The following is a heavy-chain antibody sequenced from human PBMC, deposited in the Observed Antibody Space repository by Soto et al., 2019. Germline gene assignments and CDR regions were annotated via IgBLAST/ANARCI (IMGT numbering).Heavy chain of an antibody. D-gene: IGHD3-22*01. CDR2: ISAYNGNT. J-gene: IGHJ5*02. Sequence: ASVKVSCKASGYTLTNYGINWVRQAPGQGLEWMGWISAYNGNTKYTQKLQGRVTVTTDTSTSTAYMELRSLISDDTAVYYCARDGFNIYYYDSSGPRWFDPWGQGTLVTVSS. V-gene: IGHV1-18*04. CDR1: GYTLTNYG. CDR3: ARDGFNIYYYDSSGPRWFDP.